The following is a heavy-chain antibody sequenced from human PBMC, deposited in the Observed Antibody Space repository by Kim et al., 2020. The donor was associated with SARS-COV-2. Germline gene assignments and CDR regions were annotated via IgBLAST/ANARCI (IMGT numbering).Heavy chain of an antibody. Sequence: KRRVTISVDTSKNQFSLKLSSVTAADTAVYYCARHPLYYYGSGSYWGFDYWGQGTLVTVSS. D-gene: IGHD3-10*01. CDR3: ARHPLYYYGSGSYWGFDY. V-gene: IGHV4-39*01. J-gene: IGHJ4*02.